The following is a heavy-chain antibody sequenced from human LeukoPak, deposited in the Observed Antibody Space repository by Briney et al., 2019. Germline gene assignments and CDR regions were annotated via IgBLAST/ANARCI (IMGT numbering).Heavy chain of an antibody. V-gene: IGHV3-30*02. Sequence: GGSLRLSCAASGFTFSSYGMHWVRQAPGKGLEWVAFIRYDGSNKYYADSVKGRFTISRDNSKNTLYLQMNSLRAEDTAVYYCAKDLTAMVRYYFGYWGQGTLVTVSS. CDR2: IRYDGSNK. CDR3: AKDLTAMVRYYFGY. CDR1: GFTFSSYG. J-gene: IGHJ4*02. D-gene: IGHD5-18*01.